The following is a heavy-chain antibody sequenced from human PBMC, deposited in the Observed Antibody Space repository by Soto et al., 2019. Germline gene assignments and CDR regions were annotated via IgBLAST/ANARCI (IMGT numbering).Heavy chain of an antibody. V-gene: IGHV3-74*01. CDR2: INDQGGSP. CDR3: AKDRYGDYGGIDY. CDR1: GFTFSNYW. D-gene: IGHD4-17*01. J-gene: IGHJ4*02. Sequence: PGGSLRLSCAASGFTFSNYWMHWVRQAPGKGLVWISRINDQGGSPTYADSVKGRFTISRDTSKNTLFLQMNSLRAEDTAVYYCAKDRYGDYGGIDYWGQGTMVTVSS.